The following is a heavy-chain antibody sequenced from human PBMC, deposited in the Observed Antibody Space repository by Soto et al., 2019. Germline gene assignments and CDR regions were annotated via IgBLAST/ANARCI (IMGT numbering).Heavy chain of an antibody. Sequence: ASVKVSCKASGYTFTVYYMHWVRQAPGQGLEWMGWINPKSGGTMYPQKFQGRVTMTWDTSISTAYMALTRLRSDDTSVYYCARDLAKGGGSAGFDYWGQGTLVTVS. D-gene: IGHD1-26*01. CDR2: INPKSGGT. V-gene: IGHV1-2*02. CDR3: ARDLAKGGGSAGFDY. J-gene: IGHJ4*02. CDR1: GYTFTVYY.